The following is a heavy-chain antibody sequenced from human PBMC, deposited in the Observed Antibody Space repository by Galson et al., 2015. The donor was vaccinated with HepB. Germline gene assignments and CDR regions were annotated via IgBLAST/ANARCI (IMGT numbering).Heavy chain of an antibody. V-gene: IGHV3-30*04. CDR2: ISYDGSNK. CDR3: ARRSSDSSGYSVDY. Sequence: SLRLSCAASGFTFSSYAMHWVRQAPGKGLEWVAVISYDGSNKYYADSVKGRFTISRDNSKNTLYLQMNSLRAEDTAVYYCARRSSDSSGYSVDYWGQGTLVTVSS. D-gene: IGHD3-22*01. J-gene: IGHJ4*02. CDR1: GFTFSSYA.